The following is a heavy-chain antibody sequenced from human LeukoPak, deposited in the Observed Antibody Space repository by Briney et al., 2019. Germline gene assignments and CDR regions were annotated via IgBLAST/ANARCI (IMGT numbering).Heavy chain of an antibody. CDR2: INGSGSFT. J-gene: IGHJ3*02. V-gene: IGHV3-23*05. CDR3: AKGPGERAFDI. CDR1: GFTFSNYV. Sequence: GGSLRLSCAASGFTFSNYVMGWVRQDPGKGLQWVSIINGSGSFTSYADSVKGRLTISRDNSKNTLYLQMNSLRAEDTAVYYCAKGPGERAFDIWGQGTMVTVSS.